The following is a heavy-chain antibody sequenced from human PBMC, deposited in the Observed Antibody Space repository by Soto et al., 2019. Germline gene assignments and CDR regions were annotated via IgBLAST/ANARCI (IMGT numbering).Heavy chain of an antibody. D-gene: IGHD3-10*01. V-gene: IGHV2-5*02. CDR3: AHDEGIERRERITMVRGVLVDY. J-gene: IGHJ4*02. Sequence: SGPTLVNPTQTLTLTCTFSGFSLSTSGVGVGWIRQPPGKALEWLALIYWDDDKRYSPSLKSRLTITKDTSKNQVVLTMTNMDPVDTATYYCAHDEGIERRERITMVRGVLVDYWGQGTLVTVPQ. CDR2: IYWDDDK. CDR1: GFSLSTSGVG.